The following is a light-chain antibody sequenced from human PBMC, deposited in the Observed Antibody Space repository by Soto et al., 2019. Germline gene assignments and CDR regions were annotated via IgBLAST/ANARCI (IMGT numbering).Light chain of an antibody. CDR1: QSVSSS. J-gene: IGKJ5*01. CDR2: GAS. V-gene: IGKV3-20*01. CDR3: QQYSTSPPFT. Sequence: EIVLTQSPGTLSLSPGERATLSCRASQSVSSSLGWYQQKPGQAPRLLIYGASSRATAIPDRFSGSGSGTDFTLTISRLEPEDFAVYYCQQYSTSPPFTFGQGTRLEIK.